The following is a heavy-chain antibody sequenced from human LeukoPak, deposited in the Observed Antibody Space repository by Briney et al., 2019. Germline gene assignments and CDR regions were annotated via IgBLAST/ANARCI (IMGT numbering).Heavy chain of an antibody. D-gene: IGHD4/OR15-4a*01. CDR1: GFTVSSYN. CDR3: ARRAGAYSHPYDY. Sequence: GGSLRLSCAASGFTVSSYNINWVRQAPGKGLEWVSFISSNGSPKFYADSVRDRFTISRDNSKNTLYLQMNSLRTEDTAVYYCARRAGAYSHPYDYWGQGTLVTVSS. J-gene: IGHJ4*02. V-gene: IGHV3-21*04. CDR2: ISSNGSPK.